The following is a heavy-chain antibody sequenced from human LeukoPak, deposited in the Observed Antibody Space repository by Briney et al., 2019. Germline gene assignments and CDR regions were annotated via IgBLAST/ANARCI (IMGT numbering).Heavy chain of an antibody. CDR1: GDSISSGGYY. J-gene: IGHJ4*02. Sequence: PSQTLSLTCTVSGDSISSGGYYWNWLRQHPGEGLEWLGSIYYSGSTYYNPSLKSRLTISVDTSKNQFSLKLTSVTAADTAVYYCARWTIFGVGSFDYWGQGSLVTVSS. CDR3: ARWTIFGVGSFDY. D-gene: IGHD3-3*01. V-gene: IGHV4-31*03. CDR2: IYYSGST.